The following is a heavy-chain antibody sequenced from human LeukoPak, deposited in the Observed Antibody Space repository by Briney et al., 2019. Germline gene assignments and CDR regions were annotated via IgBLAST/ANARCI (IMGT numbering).Heavy chain of an antibody. J-gene: IGHJ5*02. V-gene: IGHV1-69*04. Sequence: TSVKVSCKASGGTFISYAISWVRQAPGQGLEWMGRSIPILGIANYAQKFQGRVTITADKSTSTAYMELSSLRSEDTAVYYCARDSARDYGSYSWFDPWGQGTLVTVSS. CDR3: ARDSARDYGSYSWFDP. CDR2: SIPILGIA. CDR1: GGTFISYA. D-gene: IGHD4-17*01.